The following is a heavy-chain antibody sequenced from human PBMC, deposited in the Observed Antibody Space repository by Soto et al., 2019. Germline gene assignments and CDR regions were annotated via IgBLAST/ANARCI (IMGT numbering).Heavy chain of an antibody. Sequence: SLRLSCAASGFTFNIYGMHWVRQAPDKGLEWVALISYDGSNQYYADSVKGRFTISRDNSKNTLFLQMNSLRADDMAVYYCAKDQASGQGSFDSWGQGTLVTVSS. CDR3: AKDQASGQGSFDS. J-gene: IGHJ4*03. CDR2: ISYDGSNQ. CDR1: GFTFNIYG. V-gene: IGHV3-30*18.